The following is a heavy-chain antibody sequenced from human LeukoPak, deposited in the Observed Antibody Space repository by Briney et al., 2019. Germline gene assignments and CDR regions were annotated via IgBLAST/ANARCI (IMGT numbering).Heavy chain of an antibody. CDR3: AKGWQRSRCQLLQGYYFDY. J-gene: IGHJ4*02. D-gene: IGHD2-2*01. CDR2: ISGSGGST. Sequence: GGSLRLSCAASGFTFSSYAMSWVRQAPGKGLEWVSAISGSGGSTYYADSVKGRFTISRDNSKNTLYLQMNSLRAEDTAVYYCAKGWQRSRCQLLQGYYFDYWGQGTLVTVSS. CDR1: GFTFSSYA. V-gene: IGHV3-23*01.